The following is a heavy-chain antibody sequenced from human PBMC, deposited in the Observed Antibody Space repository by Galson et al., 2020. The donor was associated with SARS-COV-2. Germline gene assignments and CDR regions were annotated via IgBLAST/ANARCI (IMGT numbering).Heavy chain of an antibody. CDR2: INDSGST. D-gene: IGHD1-20*01. Sequence: SETLSLTCAVYGGSSNTYYWYWIRQSPGEGLEWIADINDSGSTKYNPSPESRATISVDSSKRQFSLRLTSVTAADTAIYYCRQYNTSSHSDHWGQGTLVTVSS. CDR1: GGSSNTYY. J-gene: IGHJ4*02. V-gene: IGHV4-34*01. CDR3: RQYNTSSHSDH.